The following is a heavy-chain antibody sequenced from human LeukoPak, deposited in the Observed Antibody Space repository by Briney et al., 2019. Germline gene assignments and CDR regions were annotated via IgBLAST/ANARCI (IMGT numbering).Heavy chain of an antibody. D-gene: IGHD4-11*01. Sequence: SQTLSLTCTASGGSISSGGYYWSWIRQHPGKGLEWIGYIYYSGSTYYNPSLKSRVTISVDTSKNQFSLKLSSVTAADTAVYYCARYDSNYEAFDYWGQGTLVTVSS. J-gene: IGHJ4*02. CDR3: ARYDSNYEAFDY. CDR1: GGSISSGGYY. V-gene: IGHV4-31*03. CDR2: IYYSGST.